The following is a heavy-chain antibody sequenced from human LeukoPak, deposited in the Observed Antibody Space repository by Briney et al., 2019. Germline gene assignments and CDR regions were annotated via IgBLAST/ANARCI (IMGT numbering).Heavy chain of an antibody. CDR1: GYTFTGYY. D-gene: IGHD6-13*01. J-gene: IGHJ6*02. CDR2: ISAYNGNT. CDR3: ARRIAAAGTYHYYYGMDV. V-gene: IGHV1-18*04. Sequence: ASVKVSCKASGYTFTGYYMHWVRQAPGQGLEWMGWISAYNGNTNYAQKFQGRVTITADKSTSTAYMELSSLRSEDTAVYYCARRIAAAGTYHYYYGMDVWGQGTTVTVSS.